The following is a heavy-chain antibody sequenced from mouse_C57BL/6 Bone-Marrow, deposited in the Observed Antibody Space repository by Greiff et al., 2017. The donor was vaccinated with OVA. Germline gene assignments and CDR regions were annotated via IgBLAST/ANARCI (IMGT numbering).Heavy chain of an antibody. J-gene: IGHJ3*01. V-gene: IGHV1-81*01. D-gene: IGHD2-3*01. CDR2: IYPRSGNT. Sequence: VKLMESGAELARPGASVKLSCKASGYTFTSYGISWVKQRTGQGLEWIGEIYPRSGNTYYNEKFKGKATLTADKSSSTAYMELRSLTSEDSAVYFCARSDGYPAWFAYWGQGTLVTVSA. CDR3: ARSDGYPAWFAY. CDR1: GYTFTSYG.